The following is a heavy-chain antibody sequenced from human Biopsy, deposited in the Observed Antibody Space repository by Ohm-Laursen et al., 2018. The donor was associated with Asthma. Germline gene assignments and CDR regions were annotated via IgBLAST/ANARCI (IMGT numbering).Heavy chain of an antibody. J-gene: IGHJ5*02. D-gene: IGHD7-27*01. CDR1: AYTFIGYH. CDR3: ARVQKSPGDRWFDP. V-gene: IGHV1-2*06. CDR2: INPNGGAT. Sequence: ASVKVSCKASAYTFIGYHLHWVRQAPGEGLEWMGRINPNGGATIYAQKFQGRVTMTRDTSISTAYMELSRLTSDNTAVYYCARVQKSPGDRWFDPWGQGTLVTVSS.